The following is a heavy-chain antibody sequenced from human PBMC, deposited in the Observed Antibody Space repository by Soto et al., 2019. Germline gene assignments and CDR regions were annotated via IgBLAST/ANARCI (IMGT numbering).Heavy chain of an antibody. CDR3: ARGPGGAPLSLYYYYYMDV. J-gene: IGHJ6*03. V-gene: IGHV4-59*01. Sequence: SETLSLTCTVSGGSISSYYWSWIRQPPGKGLEWIGYIYYSGSTNYNPSPKSRVTISVDTSKNQFSLKLSSVTAADTAVYYCARGPGGAPLSLYYYYYMDVWGKGTTVTVSS. CDR1: GGSISSYY. D-gene: IGHD1-26*01. CDR2: IYYSGST.